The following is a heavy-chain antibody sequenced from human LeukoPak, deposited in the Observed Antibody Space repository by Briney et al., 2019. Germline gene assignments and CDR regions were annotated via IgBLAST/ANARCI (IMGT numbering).Heavy chain of an antibody. V-gene: IGHV1-2*02. CDR3: ARGDSSSYYYFRYAFDI. D-gene: IGHD3-22*01. CDR2: INTNNGGT. J-gene: IGHJ3*02. CDR1: GYTFTGYY. Sequence: ASVKVSCKASGYTFTGYYMHWVRQAPGQGLEWMGWINTNNGGTNYAQNFQGRVTMTRDTSISTAHMELSRLRYDDTAIYYCARGDSSSYYYFRYAFDIWGQGTMVTVSS.